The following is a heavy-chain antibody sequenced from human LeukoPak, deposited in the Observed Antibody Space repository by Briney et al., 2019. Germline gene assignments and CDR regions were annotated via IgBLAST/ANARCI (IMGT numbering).Heavy chain of an antibody. CDR1: GGSICRYH. Sequence: PSETLSLTCTLPGGSICRYHWNWGRQPPGKGREWIVIAFYSGGTNYHPSLKSRFAISGDTSKNQFALKLSSVTAADTAVYYCAASFGGYVLDYWGQGALVSVSS. CDR3: AASFGGYVLDY. CDR2: AFYSGGT. J-gene: IGHJ4*02. D-gene: IGHD5-12*01. V-gene: IGHV4-59*01.